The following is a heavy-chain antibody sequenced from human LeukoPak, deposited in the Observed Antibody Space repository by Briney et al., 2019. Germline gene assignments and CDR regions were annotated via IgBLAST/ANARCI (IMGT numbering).Heavy chain of an antibody. CDR2: ISYDGSNK. Sequence: PGRSLRLSCAASGFTFSSYGMHWVRQAPGKGLEWVAVISYDGSNKYYADSVKGRFTISRDNSKNTLYLQMNRLRAEDTAVYYCAKDFEEGVSGWYQYYFDYWGQGTLVTVSS. CDR3: AKDFEEGVSGWYQYYFDY. J-gene: IGHJ4*02. D-gene: IGHD6-19*01. CDR1: GFTFSSYG. V-gene: IGHV3-30*18.